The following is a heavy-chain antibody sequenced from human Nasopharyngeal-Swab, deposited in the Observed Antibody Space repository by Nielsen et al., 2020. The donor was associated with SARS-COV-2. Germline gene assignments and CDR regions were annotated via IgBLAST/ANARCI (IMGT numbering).Heavy chain of an antibody. CDR3: ASSIPPRY. J-gene: IGHJ4*02. CDR2: ISSNGGST. V-gene: IGHV3-64*04. Sequence: WIRQPPGKGLEYVSAISSNGGSTYYADSVKGRFTISRDNSKNTLYLQMNSLRAEDTAVYYCASSIPPRYWGQGTLVTVSS.